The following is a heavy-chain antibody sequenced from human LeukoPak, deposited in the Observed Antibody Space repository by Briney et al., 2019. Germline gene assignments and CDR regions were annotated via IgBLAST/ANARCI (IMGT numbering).Heavy chain of an antibody. Sequence: GGSLRLSCAVSGFTFSSYAMSWVRQAPGKGLEWVSAISGSGGSTYYADSVRGRFTISRDNSQNTLYLHMNSLRAEDTAVYYCAKYAVREIFFGDYWGQGTLVAVSS. CDR1: GFTFSSYA. D-gene: IGHD3-3*01. J-gene: IGHJ4*02. CDR2: ISGSGGST. CDR3: AKYAVREIFFGDY. V-gene: IGHV3-23*01.